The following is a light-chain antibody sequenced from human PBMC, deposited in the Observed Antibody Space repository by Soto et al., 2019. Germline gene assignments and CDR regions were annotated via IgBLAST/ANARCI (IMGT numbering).Light chain of an antibody. CDR1: SSDVGGYNY. CDR2: DVS. Sequence: QSALTQPASVSGSPGQSITISCTGTSSDVGGYNYFSWYQQHPGKAPNLMIYDVSNRPSGVSNRFSGSKSGNTASLTISGLQAEDEAYYYCSSYTSSSTRVFGGGTKVTVL. CDR3: SSYTSSSTRV. V-gene: IGLV2-14*01. J-gene: IGLJ2*01.